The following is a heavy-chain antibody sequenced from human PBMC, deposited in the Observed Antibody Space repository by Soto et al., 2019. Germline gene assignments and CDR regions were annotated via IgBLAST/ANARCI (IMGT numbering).Heavy chain of an antibody. CDR2: FFYGGKN. V-gene: IGHV4-39*01. D-gene: IGHD3-10*01. J-gene: IGHJ1*01. Sequence: SETLSRTSKCTGCYTSSCTFYWGWMRQPPGKGLEWIASFFYGGKNYYNPSLKSRVTISVDTSKNQFSLKLTSVTAADTAVYYCVRRHGLTIDAYYWGQG. CDR3: VRRHGLTIDAYY. CDR1: GCYTSSCTFY.